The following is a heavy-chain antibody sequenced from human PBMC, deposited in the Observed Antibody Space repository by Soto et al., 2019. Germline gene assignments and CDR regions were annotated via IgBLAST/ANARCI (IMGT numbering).Heavy chain of an antibody. V-gene: IGHV3-21*01. CDR2: ISSSSSYI. Sequence: GSLRLSCAASGFTFSSYSMNWVRQAPGKGLEWVSSISSSSSYIYYADSVKGRFTISRDNAKNSLYLQMNSLRAEDTAVYYCARDRIVATIREFDYRGQGTLVTVSS. D-gene: IGHD5-12*01. J-gene: IGHJ4*02. CDR3: ARDRIVATIREFDY. CDR1: GFTFSSYS.